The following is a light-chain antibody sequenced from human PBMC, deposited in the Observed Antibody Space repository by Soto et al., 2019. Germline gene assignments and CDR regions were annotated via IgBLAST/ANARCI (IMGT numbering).Light chain of an antibody. CDR3: CSYAGSTTVV. Sequence: QSALTQPASVSGSPGQSITISCSGASGDVGSYNPVSWYQQHPGKAPKLTIYEDSKRPSGVSNRFSGSKSGNTASLTISGLQAEHEADYYCCSYAGSTTVVFGGGTKLTVL. V-gene: IGLV2-23*01. CDR1: SGDVGSYNP. CDR2: EDS. J-gene: IGLJ2*01.